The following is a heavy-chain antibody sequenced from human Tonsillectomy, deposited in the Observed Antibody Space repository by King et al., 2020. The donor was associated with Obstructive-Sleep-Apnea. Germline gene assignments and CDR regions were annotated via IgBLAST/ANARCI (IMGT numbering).Heavy chain of an antibody. CDR1: GFTFSSYS. CDR2: ISSSSSYI. J-gene: IGHJ4*02. D-gene: IGHD2-15*01. Sequence: VQLVESGGGLVKPGGSLRLSCAASGFTFSSYSMNWVRQAPGKGREWVSSISSSSSYIYYAYSVKGRFTISRDNAKNSLSLQMNSLRAEATAVYYCARDCSGGSCYSFFGYWGQGTLVTVSS. CDR3: ARDCSGGSCYSFFGY. V-gene: IGHV3-21*01.